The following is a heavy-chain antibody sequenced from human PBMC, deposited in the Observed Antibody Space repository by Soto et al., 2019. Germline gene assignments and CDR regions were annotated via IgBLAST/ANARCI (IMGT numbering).Heavy chain of an antibody. V-gene: IGHV3-23*01. J-gene: IGHJ4*02. CDR2: ITVSGGST. D-gene: IGHD5-12*01. CDR3: AKNAGDGYNIDY. Sequence: GGSLRLSCAASGFSFANYAMSWVRQTPGKGLEWVSSITVSGGSTYYADSVRGRFSISRDNAKNTLFLQMNSLRADDTAVYYCAKNAGDGYNIDYWGQGTLVTVSS. CDR1: GFSFANYA.